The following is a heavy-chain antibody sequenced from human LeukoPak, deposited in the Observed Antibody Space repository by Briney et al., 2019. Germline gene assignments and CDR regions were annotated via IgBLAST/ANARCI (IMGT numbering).Heavy chain of an antibody. D-gene: IGHD5/OR15-5a*01. J-gene: IGHJ4*02. CDR2: IKQDGSEK. Sequence: GGSLRLSCTASGFTFSLYWMSWVRQAPGKGLEWVANIKQDGSEKYYVDSVKGRFTISRDNAKNSLYLQMNSLRAEDTAVYYCARAQVSGGYFDYWGQGTLVTVSS. CDR3: ARAQVSGGYFDY. CDR1: GFTFSLYW. V-gene: IGHV3-7*01.